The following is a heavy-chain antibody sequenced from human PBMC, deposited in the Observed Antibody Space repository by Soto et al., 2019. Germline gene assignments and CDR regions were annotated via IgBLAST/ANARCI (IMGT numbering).Heavy chain of an antibody. V-gene: IGHV4-30-4*01. CDR3: ATERRATYYDILTGYGTFDY. Sequence: LSLTCTVSGGSISSGDYYWSWIRQPPGKGLEWIGYIYYSGSTYYNPSLKSRVTISVDTSKNQFSLKLSSVTAADTAVYYCATERRATYYDILTGYGTFDYWGQGTLVTVSS. CDR1: GGSISSGDYY. CDR2: IYYSGST. J-gene: IGHJ4*02. D-gene: IGHD3-9*01.